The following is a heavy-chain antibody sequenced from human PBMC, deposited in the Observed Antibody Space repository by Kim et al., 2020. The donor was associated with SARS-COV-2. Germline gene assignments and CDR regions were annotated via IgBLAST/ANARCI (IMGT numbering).Heavy chain of an antibody. CDR3: TTTSVAGLHWYFDL. J-gene: IGHJ2*01. CDR1: GFTFSNAW. V-gene: IGHV3-15*01. Sequence: GGSLRLSCAASGFTFSNAWMSWVRQAPGKGLEWVGRIKSKTDGGTTDYAAPVKGRFTISRDDSKNTLYLQMNSLKTEDTAVYYCTTTSVAGLHWYFDLWGRGTLVTVSS. D-gene: IGHD6-19*01. CDR2: IKSKTDGGTT.